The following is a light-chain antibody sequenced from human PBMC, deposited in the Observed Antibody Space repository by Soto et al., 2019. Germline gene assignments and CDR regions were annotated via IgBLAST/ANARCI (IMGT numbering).Light chain of an antibody. CDR3: QQYDSYSPYT. Sequence: DIQMTQSPSTLSASVGDGVTITCRASQSISSWLAWYQQKPGKAPNLLIYKASSLQSGVPSRFSGSGSGTEFTLTISGLQPDDFATYYCQQYDSYSPYTFGQGTELEIK. V-gene: IGKV1-5*03. J-gene: IGKJ2*01. CDR2: KAS. CDR1: QSISSW.